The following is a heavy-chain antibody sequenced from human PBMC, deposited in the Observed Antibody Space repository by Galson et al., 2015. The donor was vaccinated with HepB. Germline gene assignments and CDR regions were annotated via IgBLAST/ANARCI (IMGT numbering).Heavy chain of an antibody. Sequence: SLRLSCAASGFTFDDYAMHWVRQAPGKGLEWVSGISWNSGSIGYADSVKGRFTISRDNAKNSLYLQMNSLRAEDTALYYCAKGLWFGEDYYYGMDVWGQGTTVTVSS. CDR3: AKGLWFGEDYYYGMDV. D-gene: IGHD3-10*01. CDR2: ISWNSGSI. V-gene: IGHV3-9*01. CDR1: GFTFDDYA. J-gene: IGHJ6*02.